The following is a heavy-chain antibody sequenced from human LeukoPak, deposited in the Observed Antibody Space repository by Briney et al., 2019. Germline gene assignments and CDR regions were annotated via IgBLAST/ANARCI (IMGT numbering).Heavy chain of an antibody. V-gene: IGHV3-48*04. CDR3: ARDWGGYPYGFDI. CDR1: GFPLSSYS. J-gene: IGHJ3*02. D-gene: IGHD3-16*01. Sequence: PGGSLRLSCAASGFPLSSYSMNWVRQAPGKGLEGVSCISSSSRTINYADSVKGRFTISRDNAKNSLYLQTNSLRAEDTAVYYCARDWGGYPYGFDIWGQGTMVTVSS. CDR2: ISSSSRTI.